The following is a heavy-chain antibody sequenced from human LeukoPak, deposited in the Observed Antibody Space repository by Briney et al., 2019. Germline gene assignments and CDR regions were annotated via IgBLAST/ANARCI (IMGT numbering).Heavy chain of an antibody. Sequence: GGSLRLSCAVSGFTVSRSYMSWVRQAPGKGLEWVSVIYSGGSTYYADSVKGRFTISRDISKNMVYLQMNSLRAEDTAMYYCARDLGEVTAWGKGTLVTVSS. CDR1: GFTVSRSY. D-gene: IGHD3-16*01. J-gene: IGHJ4*02. CDR2: IYSGGST. V-gene: IGHV3-53*01. CDR3: ARDLGEVTA.